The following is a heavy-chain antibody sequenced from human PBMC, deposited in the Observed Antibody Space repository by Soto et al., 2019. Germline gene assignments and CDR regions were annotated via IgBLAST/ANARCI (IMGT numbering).Heavy chain of an antibody. CDR2: IYYSGST. D-gene: IGHD3-22*01. Sequence: SETLSLTCTVSGGSISSSSYYWGWIRQPPGKGLEWIGSIYYSGSTYYNPSLKSRVTISVDTSKNQFSLKLSSVTAADTAVYYCAIGSGYYGQGYWGQGTLVTVSS. V-gene: IGHV4-39*01. J-gene: IGHJ4*02. CDR1: GGSISSSSYY. CDR3: AIGSGYYGQGY.